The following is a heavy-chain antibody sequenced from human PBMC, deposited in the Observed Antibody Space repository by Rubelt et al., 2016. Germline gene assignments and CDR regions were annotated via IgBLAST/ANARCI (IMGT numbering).Heavy chain of an antibody. V-gene: IGHV3-33*01. CDR2: IWNDGSSQ. D-gene: IGHD3-16*01. CDR1: GFTFRTYG. Sequence: GGGVVQPGRSLRLSCAASGFTFRTYGMHWVRQAPGKGLEWVAVIWNDGSSQYYAASVKGRFTVSRDDSKNTLYLQMSGLRGEDTAVYYCARDAAIGVFDYWGQGTLVTVSS. J-gene: IGHJ4*02. CDR3: ARDAAIGVFDY.